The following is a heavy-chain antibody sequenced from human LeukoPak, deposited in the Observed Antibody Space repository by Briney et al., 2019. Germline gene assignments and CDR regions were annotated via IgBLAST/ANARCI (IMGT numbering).Heavy chain of an antibody. J-gene: IGHJ5*02. CDR3: ARDSPTTYYDFWSGAPPGNWFDP. D-gene: IGHD3-3*01. CDR2: ISSSSSYI. V-gene: IGHV3-21*01. CDR1: GFTFSSYS. Sequence: PGGSLRLSCAASGFTFSSYSMNWVRQAPGKGLEWVSSISSSSSYIYYADSVKGRFTIPRDHTKNSLYLQMNSLRAEDTAVYYCARDSPTTYYDFWSGAPPGNWFDPWGQGTLVTVSS.